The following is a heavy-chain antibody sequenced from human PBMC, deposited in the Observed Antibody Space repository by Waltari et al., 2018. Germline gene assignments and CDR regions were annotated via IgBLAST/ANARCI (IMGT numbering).Heavy chain of an antibody. J-gene: IGHJ4*02. CDR2: ISQTGTTI. V-gene: IGHV3-48*03. CDR3: ARDHSGWSLL. D-gene: IGHD6-19*01. Sequence: EVHLVESGVGLVQPGRSLRLSCAASGLAYGGYEMNWVRQAPGKGLEWIAYISQTGTTIQYADSVRGRFTISRDNVKDSLYLQMSSLRAEDTAVYYCARDHSGWSLLWGQGTLVTVSS. CDR1: GLAYGGYE.